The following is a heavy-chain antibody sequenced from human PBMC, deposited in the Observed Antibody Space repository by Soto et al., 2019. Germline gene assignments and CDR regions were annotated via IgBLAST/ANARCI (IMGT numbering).Heavy chain of an antibody. CDR2: IYYSGST. J-gene: IGHJ4*02. D-gene: IGHD5-18*01. Sequence: TLSLNCTVSVDSVSSGDYYLSWIRQPPGKGLEWIGYIYYSGSTYYNPSLKSRVTISVDTSKNQFSLKLSSVTAADTAVYYCARENTALDYWGQGTLVTVSA. CDR3: ARENTALDY. CDR1: VDSVSSGDYY. V-gene: IGHV4-30-4*01.